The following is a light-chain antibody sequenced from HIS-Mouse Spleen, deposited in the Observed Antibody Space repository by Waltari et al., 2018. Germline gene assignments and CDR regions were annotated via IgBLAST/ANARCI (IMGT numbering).Light chain of an antibody. J-gene: IGLJ2*01. CDR3: CSYAGSSTVV. Sequence: QSALTQPASVSGSPGQSITISCTGTSSDVGSYNLVSWYQQHPGKAPQLMIYEGSKRPSWVSHRFSGSKSGNTASLTISGLQAEDEADYYCCSYAGSSTVVFGGGTKLTVL. V-gene: IGLV2-23*01. CDR2: EGS. CDR1: SSDVGSYNL.